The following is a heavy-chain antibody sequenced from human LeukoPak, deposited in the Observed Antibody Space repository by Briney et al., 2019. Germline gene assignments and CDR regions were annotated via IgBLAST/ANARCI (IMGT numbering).Heavy chain of an antibody. Sequence: GGSLRLSCAASGFTVSSNYMSWVRQAPGKGLEWVSVIYSGGSTYYADSVKGRFTISRDNSKNTLYLQMNSLRAEGTAVYYCARGHTAVTRHFDFWGQGTLVTVSS. CDR3: ARGHTAVTRHFDF. D-gene: IGHD4-17*01. CDR1: GFTVSSNY. V-gene: IGHV3-53*01. J-gene: IGHJ4*02. CDR2: IYSGGST.